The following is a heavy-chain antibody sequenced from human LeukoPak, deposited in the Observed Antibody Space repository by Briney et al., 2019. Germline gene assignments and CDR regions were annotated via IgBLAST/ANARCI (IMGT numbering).Heavy chain of an antibody. J-gene: IGHJ4*02. Sequence: GGSLRLSCAASGFTFSGSPIHWVRQASGKGLEWVGRIRTKPNSYATAYAASVKGRFTVSRDDPKNMAYLQMDSLKTEDTAVYYCTRYYYDASGYDSWGQGTLVTVSS. D-gene: IGHD3-22*01. V-gene: IGHV3-73*01. CDR3: TRYYYDASGYDS. CDR2: IRTKPNSYAT. CDR1: GFTFSGSP.